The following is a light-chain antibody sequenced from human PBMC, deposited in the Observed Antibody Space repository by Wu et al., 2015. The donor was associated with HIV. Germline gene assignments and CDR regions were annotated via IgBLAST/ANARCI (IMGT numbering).Light chain of an antibody. CDR2: GAS. J-gene: IGKJ1*01. CDR3: QQYNNWPRT. V-gene: IGKV3-15*01. Sequence: QRPRPGVPGSSIYGASYQGHCVPPRFSDSGSGTEFTLTISSLQAEDVAVYYCQQYNNWPRTFGRGTKVEIK.